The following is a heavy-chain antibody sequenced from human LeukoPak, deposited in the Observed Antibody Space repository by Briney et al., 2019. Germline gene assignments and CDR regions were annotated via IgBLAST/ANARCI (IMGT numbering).Heavy chain of an antibody. CDR2: INPSGGST. CDR3: ARDVSWGIVVVPAATNFDY. J-gene: IGHJ4*02. V-gene: IGHV1-46*01. Sequence: ASVKVSCKASGYTFTSYYMHWVRQAPGQGLEWMGIINPSGGSTSYAQKLQGRVTMTTDTSTSTAYMELRSLRSDDTAVYYCARDVSWGIVVVPAATNFDYWGQGTLVTVSS. CDR1: GYTFTSYY. D-gene: IGHD2-2*01.